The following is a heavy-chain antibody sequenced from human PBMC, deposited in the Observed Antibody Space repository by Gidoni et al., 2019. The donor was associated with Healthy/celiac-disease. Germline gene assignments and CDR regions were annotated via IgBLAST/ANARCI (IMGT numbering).Heavy chain of an antibody. CDR2: IIPILGIS. CDR3: ARRIAAGAFDI. D-gene: IGHD6-6*01. Sequence: QVQLVQSGAEVKKPGSPVKVSCKASGGTFSSYTISWVRQAPGQGLEWMGRIIPILGISNYAQKLQGRVTITADKSTSTAYMELSSLRSEDTAVYYCARRIAAGAFDIWGQGTMVTVSS. J-gene: IGHJ3*02. V-gene: IGHV1-69*02. CDR1: GGTFSSYT.